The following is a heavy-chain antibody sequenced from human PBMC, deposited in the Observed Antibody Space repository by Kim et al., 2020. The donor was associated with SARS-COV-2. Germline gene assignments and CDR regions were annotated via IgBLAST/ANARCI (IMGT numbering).Heavy chain of an antibody. V-gene: IGHV1-24*01. J-gene: IGHJ2*01. CDR2: FDPEDGET. Sequence: ASVKVSCKVSGYTLTELSMHWVRQAPGKGLEWMGGFDPEDGETIYAQKFQGRVTMTEDTSTDTAYMELSSLRSEDTAVYYCAMFYGDASNDPLNWYFDLWGRGTLVTVSS. CDR1: GYTLTELS. CDR3: AMFYGDASNDPLNWYFDL. D-gene: IGHD4-17*01.